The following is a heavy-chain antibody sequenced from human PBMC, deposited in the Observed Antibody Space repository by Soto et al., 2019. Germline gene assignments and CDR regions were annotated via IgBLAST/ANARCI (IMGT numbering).Heavy chain of an antibody. CDR1: GFPFSIYD. J-gene: IGHJ6*02. Sequence: EVQLLESGGGLVQPGGSLRLSCAGSGFPFSIYDMSWVRQAPGKGLEWVSPICDGGGRTYYEDSVRGRFTISRENSKNTLYLQMNSLRADNTAVYYCAKYHDSKYDYYCGMDVWGQGATVTVSS. CDR3: AKYHDSKYDYYCGMDV. V-gene: IGHV3-23*01. D-gene: IGHD2-15*01. CDR2: ICDGGGRT.